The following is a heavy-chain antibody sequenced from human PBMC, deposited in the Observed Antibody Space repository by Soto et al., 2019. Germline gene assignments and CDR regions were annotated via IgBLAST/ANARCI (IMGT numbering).Heavy chain of an antibody. CDR1: GGSISSGGHY. CDR2: IYYSGST. D-gene: IGHD3-3*01. V-gene: IGHV4-31*03. J-gene: IGHJ4*02. Sequence: PSETLSLTCTVSGGSISSGGHYWSWIRQHPGKGLEWIGYIYYSGSTHYNPSLKSRVTISVDTSKNQFSLKLSSVTAADTAVYYCAREGLLDFWSGLSYFDYWGQGTLVTVSS. CDR3: AREGLLDFWSGLSYFDY.